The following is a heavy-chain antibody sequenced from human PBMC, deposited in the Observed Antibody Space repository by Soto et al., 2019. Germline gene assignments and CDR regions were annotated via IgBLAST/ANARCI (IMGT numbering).Heavy chain of an antibody. D-gene: IGHD3-22*01. CDR1: GYTFTSYT. Sequence: GASVKVSCKASGYTFTSYTISWVRQAPGQGLEWMGRIIPILGIANYAQKFQGRVTITADKSTSTAYMELSSLRSEDTAVYYCARDHKYASGYFDYWGQGTLVTVSS. V-gene: IGHV1-69*04. CDR3: ARDHKYASGYFDY. J-gene: IGHJ4*02. CDR2: IIPILGIA.